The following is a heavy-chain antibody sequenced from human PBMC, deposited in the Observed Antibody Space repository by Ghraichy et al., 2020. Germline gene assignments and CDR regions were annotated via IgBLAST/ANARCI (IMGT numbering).Heavy chain of an antibody. D-gene: IGHD3-10*01. CDR3: ARGLRAPIRWFGELSRRNWFDP. Sequence: SETLSLTCAVYGGSFSGYYWSWIRQPPGKGLEWIGEINHSGSTNYNPSLKSRVTISVDTSKNQFSLKLSSVTAADTAVYYCARGLRAPIRWFGELSRRNWFDPWGQGTLVTVSS. V-gene: IGHV4-34*01. CDR1: GGSFSGYY. CDR2: INHSGST. J-gene: IGHJ5*02.